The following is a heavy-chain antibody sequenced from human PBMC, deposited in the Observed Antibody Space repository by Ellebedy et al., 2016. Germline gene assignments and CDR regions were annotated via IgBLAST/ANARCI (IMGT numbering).Heavy chain of an antibody. Sequence: GESLKISCAASGFTFSSYAMHWVRQAPGKGLEWVAVISYDGSNKYYADSVKGRFTISRDNSKNTLYLQMNSLRAEDTAVYYCASAYYYGSGSLYYYGMDVWGQGTTVTVSS. D-gene: IGHD3-10*01. CDR2: ISYDGSNK. CDR1: GFTFSSYA. J-gene: IGHJ6*02. V-gene: IGHV3-30-3*01. CDR3: ASAYYYGSGSLYYYGMDV.